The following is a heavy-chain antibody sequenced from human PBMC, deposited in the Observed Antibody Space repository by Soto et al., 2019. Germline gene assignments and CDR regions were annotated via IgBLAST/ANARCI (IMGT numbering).Heavy chain of an antibody. J-gene: IGHJ3*02. D-gene: IGHD5-12*01. CDR3: ARVQYSGNDWKRGFDI. CDR1: GYTFTLYT. CDR2: IHDGNGYT. V-gene: IGHV1-3*01. Sequence: QVQLVQSGAQVKKTGASVKVSCKASGYTFTLYTIHWVRQAPGQRLEWMVWIHDGNGYTKYLQNFQGRVTITCDTAASTVYIEMSSRTSEDAGVFYCARVQYSGNDWKRGFDIWGQGKTVTVSS.